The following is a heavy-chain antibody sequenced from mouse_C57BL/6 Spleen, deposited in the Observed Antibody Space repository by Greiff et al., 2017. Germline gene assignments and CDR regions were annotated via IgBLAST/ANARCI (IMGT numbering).Heavy chain of an antibody. Sequence: QVQLQQPGAELVKPGASVKVSCKASGYTFTSYWMHWVKQRPGQGLAWIGRIYPSDSDTNYHQKFKGKATLTVDKSSSTACMQLSSLTSEDSAVYYCARSDGSPYAMDYWGQGTSVTVSS. V-gene: IGHV1-74*01. CDR3: ARSDGSPYAMDY. CDR1: GYTFTSYW. D-gene: IGHD1-1*01. CDR2: IYPSDSDT. J-gene: IGHJ4*01.